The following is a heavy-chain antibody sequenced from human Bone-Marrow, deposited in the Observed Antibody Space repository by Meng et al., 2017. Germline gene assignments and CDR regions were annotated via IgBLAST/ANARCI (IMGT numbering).Heavy chain of an antibody. Sequence: GESLKISCAASGFTFSDYYMNWIRQAPGKGLEWVSYISNSGHIIYYADSVKGRFTISRDNAKNSLYLQMNSLRAEDTAIYYCATKALDYWGQGTLVTVSS. V-gene: IGHV3-11*04. CDR1: GFTFSDYY. CDR2: ISNSGHII. J-gene: IGHJ4*02. CDR3: ATKALDY.